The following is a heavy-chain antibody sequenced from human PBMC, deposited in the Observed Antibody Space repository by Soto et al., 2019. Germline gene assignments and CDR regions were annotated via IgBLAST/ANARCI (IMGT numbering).Heavy chain of an antibody. CDR1: GYTFTGYY. CDR3: ASAEYYYDSSGYYYVR. CDR2: INPNSGST. J-gene: IGHJ4*02. V-gene: IGHV1-46*01. Sequence: ASVKVPCKASGYTFTGYYMHWVRQAPGQGLEWMGMINPNSGSTNYAQKFQGRVTMTRDTSMSTVYMELSSLRSEDTAVYYCASAEYYYDSSGYYYVRWGQGTLVTVSS. D-gene: IGHD3-22*01.